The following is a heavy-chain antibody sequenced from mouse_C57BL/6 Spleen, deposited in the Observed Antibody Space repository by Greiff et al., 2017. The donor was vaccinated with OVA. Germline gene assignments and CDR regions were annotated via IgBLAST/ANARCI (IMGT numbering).Heavy chain of an antibody. D-gene: IGHD1-1*01. J-gene: IGHJ4*01. CDR2: IYPGDGDT. V-gene: IGHV1-82*01. CDR3: ARDPNYYGSSYDAMDY. CDR1: GYAFSSSW. Sequence: VQVVESGPELVKPGASVKISCKASGYAFSSSWMNWVKQRPGKGLEWIGRIYPGDGDTNYNGKFKGKATLTADKSSSTAYMQLSSLTSEDSAVYFCARDPNYYGSSYDAMDYWGQGTSVTVSS.